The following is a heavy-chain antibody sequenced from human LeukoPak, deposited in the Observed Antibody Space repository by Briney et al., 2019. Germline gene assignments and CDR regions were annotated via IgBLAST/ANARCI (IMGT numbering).Heavy chain of an antibody. Sequence: GGSLRLSCAASGFTFSSYAMSWVRQAPGKGLEWVSAISGSGGSTYYADSMKGRFTISRDNSKNTLYLQMNSLRAEDTAVYYCAKVSVVVVPAAMYYFDYWGQGTLVTVSS. V-gene: IGHV3-23*01. D-gene: IGHD2-2*01. CDR1: GFTFSSYA. J-gene: IGHJ4*02. CDR3: AKVSVVVVPAAMYYFDY. CDR2: ISGSGGST.